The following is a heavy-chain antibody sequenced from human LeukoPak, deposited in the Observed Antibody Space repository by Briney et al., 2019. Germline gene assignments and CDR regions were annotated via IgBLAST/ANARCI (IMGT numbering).Heavy chain of an antibody. J-gene: IGHJ4*02. CDR3: AKDRNTMVRGVISPLDY. CDR1: GFTFSSYG. V-gene: IGHV3-23*01. Sequence: GGTLRLSCAASGFTFSSYGMSWVRQAPGKGLEWVSAISGSGGSTYYADSVKGRFTISRDNSKNTLYLQMNSLRAEDTAVYYCAKDRNTMVRGVISPLDYWGQGTLVTVSS. CDR2: ISGSGGST. D-gene: IGHD3-10*01.